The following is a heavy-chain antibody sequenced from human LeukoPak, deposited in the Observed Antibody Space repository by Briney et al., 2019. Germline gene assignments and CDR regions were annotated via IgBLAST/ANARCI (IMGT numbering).Heavy chain of an antibody. CDR3: ARVPFQVYDFWSGYYPDY. J-gene: IGHJ4*02. Sequence: EASVKVSCKASGYTFTNFDINWVRQAPGQGLEWMGWMNPVSGNAGSAQKFQGRVTMTRDTSISTAFMELSRLRSDDTAVYYCARVPFQVYDFWSGYYPDYWGQGTLVTVSS. CDR1: GYTFTNFD. V-gene: IGHV1-8*01. CDR2: MNPVSGNA. D-gene: IGHD3-3*01.